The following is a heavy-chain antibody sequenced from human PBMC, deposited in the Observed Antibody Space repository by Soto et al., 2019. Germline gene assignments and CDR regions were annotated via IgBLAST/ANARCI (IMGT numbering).Heavy chain of an antibody. CDR3: AKEGGYDWENWFDP. V-gene: IGHV3-30*18. CDR2: ISYDGSNK. D-gene: IGHD5-12*01. CDR1: GFTFSSYG. J-gene: IGHJ5*02. Sequence: QVQLVESGGGVVQPGRSLRLSCAASGFTFSSYGMHWVRQAPGKGLEWVAVISYDGSNKYYADSVKGRFTISRDNSKNTLYLQMNSLRAEDTAVYYCAKEGGYDWENWFDPWGQGTLVTVSS.